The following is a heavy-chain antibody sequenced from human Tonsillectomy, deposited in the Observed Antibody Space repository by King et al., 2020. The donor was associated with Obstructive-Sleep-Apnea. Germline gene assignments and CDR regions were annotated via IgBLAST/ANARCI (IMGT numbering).Heavy chain of an antibody. V-gene: IGHV2-5*02. Sequence: QFTLKESGTTLVKTTQTLTLTCTVSGFSLSSNGVGVGWVRQPPGKALEWLALIYWDVVKRSSPSLKSKITITKDTSKNQVVLTMTNMDPVDTATYFCAHRLYYNSFDPWGQGTLVTVSS. CDR3: AHRLYYNSFDP. J-gene: IGHJ5*02. CDR2: IYWDVVK. CDR1: GFSLSSNGVG. D-gene: IGHD2-2*02.